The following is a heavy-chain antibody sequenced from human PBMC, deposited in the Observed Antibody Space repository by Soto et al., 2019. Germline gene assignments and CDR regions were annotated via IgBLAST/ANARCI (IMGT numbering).Heavy chain of an antibody. D-gene: IGHD4-17*01. CDR1: GYTFTSYG. Sequence: ASVKVSCKASGYTFTSYGISWVRQAPGQGLEWMGWISAYNGNTNYAQKLQGRVTMTTDTSTSTAYMELRSLRSDDTAVYYCARDDWTSTTVTTPSWFDPWGQGTLVTVSS. CDR3: ARDDWTSTTVTTPSWFDP. CDR2: ISAYNGNT. V-gene: IGHV1-18*01. J-gene: IGHJ5*02.